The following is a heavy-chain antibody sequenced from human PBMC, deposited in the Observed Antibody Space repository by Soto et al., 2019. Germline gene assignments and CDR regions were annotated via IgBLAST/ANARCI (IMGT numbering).Heavy chain of an antibody. CDR3: ARHRGPAPVY. V-gene: IGHV4-39*01. D-gene: IGHD3-10*01. Sequence: NPSETLSLTCTVSGGSISGYYWTWIRQPPGKGLEWVGSLFYGGTTDYNPSLKSRLTMSLDTSKNHFSLKLRSVTAADTAVYYCARHRGPAPVYWGKGNLVTV. CDR2: LFYGGTT. J-gene: IGHJ4*02. CDR1: GGSISGYY.